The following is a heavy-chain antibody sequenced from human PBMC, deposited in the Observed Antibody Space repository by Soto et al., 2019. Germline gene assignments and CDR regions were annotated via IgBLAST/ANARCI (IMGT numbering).Heavy chain of an antibody. CDR2: IRSKANSYAT. J-gene: IGHJ6*02. CDR1: GFTFSGSA. Sequence: EVQLVESGGGLVQPGGSLKLSCAASGFTFSGSAMHWVRQASGKGLEWVGRIRSKANSYATAYAASVKGRFTISRDDSKNTAYLQMNSLKTEDRAVYYCTRRRGYSSSSEYYYYYGMDVWGQGTTVTVSS. D-gene: IGHD6-6*01. CDR3: TRRRGYSSSSEYYYYYGMDV. V-gene: IGHV3-73*02.